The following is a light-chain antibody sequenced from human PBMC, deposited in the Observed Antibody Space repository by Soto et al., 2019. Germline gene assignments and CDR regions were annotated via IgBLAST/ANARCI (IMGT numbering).Light chain of an antibody. CDR1: QSVSSSY. J-gene: IGKJ2*01. Sequence: EIVLTQSPGTLSLSPGERATLSCRASQSVSSSYLAWYQQKPGQAPRPLIYGASNRATGIPDRFSGSGSGTDFTLTISRLEPEDFAVYYCQQHGSSPPYTFGQGTQLEIK. V-gene: IGKV3-20*01. CDR3: QQHGSSPPYT. CDR2: GAS.